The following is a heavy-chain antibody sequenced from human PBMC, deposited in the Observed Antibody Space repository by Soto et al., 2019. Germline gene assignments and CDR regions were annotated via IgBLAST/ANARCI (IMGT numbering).Heavy chain of an antibody. Sequence: QVQLVQSGAEVKKPGSSVKVSCKPSGGTFSRYAISWVRQAPGQGLEWMGGIIPIFGTANYAQKFQGRVTITADESTSTAYMELSSLRSEDTAVYYCARYHYYDFWSGYSYFDYWGQGTLVTVSS. D-gene: IGHD3-3*01. V-gene: IGHV1-69*01. J-gene: IGHJ4*02. CDR3: ARYHYYDFWSGYSYFDY. CDR1: GGTFSRYA. CDR2: IIPIFGTA.